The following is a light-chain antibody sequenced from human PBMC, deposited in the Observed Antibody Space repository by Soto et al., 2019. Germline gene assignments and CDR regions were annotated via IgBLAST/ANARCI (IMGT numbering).Light chain of an antibody. CDR3: AAWDDSLNGLV. Sequence: QPVLTQPPSASGTPGQRVTISCSGSSSNIGSNTVNWYQQLPGTAPKLLIYSNNQRPSGVPDRFSGSKSGTSASLAISGLQSEDAADYYCAAWDDSLNGLVFGGGTKVTVL. CDR2: SNN. CDR1: SSNIGSNT. V-gene: IGLV1-44*01. J-gene: IGLJ2*01.